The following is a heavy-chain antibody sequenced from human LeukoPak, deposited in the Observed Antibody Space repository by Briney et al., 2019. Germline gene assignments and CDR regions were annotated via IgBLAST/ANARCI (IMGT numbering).Heavy chain of an antibody. V-gene: IGHV3-74*03. CDR2: IRPEGTTT. Sequence: GGSLRLSCAASGFTFSTYWMHWVRQAPGKGLVWVARIRPEGTTTAYADSVKGRFTISRDNAKNTLFLQMNDLRVDDTAVYFCATTVTLDFWGQGTRVLVSS. CDR3: ATTVTLDF. J-gene: IGHJ4*01. D-gene: IGHD1-1*01. CDR1: GFTFSTYW.